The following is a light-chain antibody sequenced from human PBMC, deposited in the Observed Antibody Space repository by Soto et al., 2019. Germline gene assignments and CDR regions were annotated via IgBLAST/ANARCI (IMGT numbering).Light chain of an antibody. Sequence: DIPMTQSPSSLSASVGDRVTITCRASQSISNYLNWYQQKPGKAPKLLIYAASRLQSGVPSRFSGSGSGTDFTLTISSLQPEDFATYYCQQSYSTPPITFGQGTRLEIK. CDR3: QQSYSTPPIT. V-gene: IGKV1-39*01. CDR2: AAS. J-gene: IGKJ5*01. CDR1: QSISNY.